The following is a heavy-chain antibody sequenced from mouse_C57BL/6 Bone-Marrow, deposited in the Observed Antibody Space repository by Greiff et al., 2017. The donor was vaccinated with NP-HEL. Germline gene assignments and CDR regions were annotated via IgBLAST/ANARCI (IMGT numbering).Heavy chain of an antibody. CDR1: GFTFSSYA. Sequence: EVQRVESGEGLVKPGGSLKLSCAASGFTFSSYAMSWVRQTPEKRLEWVAYISSGGDYIYYADTVKGRFTISRDNARNTLYLQMSSLKSEDTAMYYCTTYYSNYEGFLGMDYWGQGTSVTVSS. CDR3: TTYYSNYEGFLGMDY. J-gene: IGHJ4*01. CDR2: ISSGGDYI. V-gene: IGHV5-9-1*02. D-gene: IGHD2-5*01.